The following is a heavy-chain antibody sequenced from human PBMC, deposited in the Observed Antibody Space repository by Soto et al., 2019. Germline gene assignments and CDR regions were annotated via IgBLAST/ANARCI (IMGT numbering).Heavy chain of an antibody. V-gene: IGHV4-39*01. Sequence: QLQLQESGPGLVKPSETLSLTCTVSHDSIRGSNYFWGWIRQPPGKGLEWIGSIHDRGTTYYSPSLRSRVTMSTDKWKNQFSLKLNSVTAADTAVYYCARPPTANLDAFEVWGQGTMVTVSS. D-gene: IGHD2-21*02. CDR3: ARPPTANLDAFEV. CDR2: IHDRGTT. CDR1: HDSIRGSNYF. J-gene: IGHJ3*01.